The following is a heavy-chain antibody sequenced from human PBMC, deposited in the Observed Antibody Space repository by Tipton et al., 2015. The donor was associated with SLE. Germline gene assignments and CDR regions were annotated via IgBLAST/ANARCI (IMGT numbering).Heavy chain of an antibody. D-gene: IGHD3-10*01. CDR2: ISSSSSTI. V-gene: IGHV3-48*01. Sequence: SLRLSCIASGFIFSSYSMSWVRQAPGKGLEWVSYISSSSSTIYYADSVKGRFTISRDNAKNSLYLQMNSLRAEDTAVYYCARGLGRGTMDYWGQGTLVTVSS. CDR1: GFIFSSYS. CDR3: ARGLGRGTMDY. J-gene: IGHJ4*02.